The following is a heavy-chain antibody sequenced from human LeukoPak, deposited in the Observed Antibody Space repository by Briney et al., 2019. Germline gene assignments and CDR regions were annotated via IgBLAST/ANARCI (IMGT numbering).Heavy chain of an antibody. CDR2: MDENGNEI. V-gene: IGHV3-7*04. CDR1: GFIFSDFS. CDR3: ARAKRNGFDI. J-gene: IGHJ3*02. Sequence: PGGSLRLSCAVSGFIFSDFSMSWVRQAPGKGLEWVAKMDENGNEIFYVDSVKGRFTISRDNAKNSLYLQMNRLRADDTAVYYCARAKRNGFDIWGQGTMVTVSS.